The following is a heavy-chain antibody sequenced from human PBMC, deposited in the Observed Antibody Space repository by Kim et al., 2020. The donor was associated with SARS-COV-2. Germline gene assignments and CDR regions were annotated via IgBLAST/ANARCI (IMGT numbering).Heavy chain of an antibody. CDR2: IYYSGST. Sequence: SETLSLTCTVSGGSVSSGNYYWSWIRQPPGKTLEWIGYIYYSGSTNYNPSLKSRVTISLDTSKNQFSLKLTSVTAADTAVYYCARVPFVWGQGTTVTVSS. CDR1: GGSVSSGNYY. CDR3: ARVPFV. J-gene: IGHJ6*02. V-gene: IGHV4-61*01.